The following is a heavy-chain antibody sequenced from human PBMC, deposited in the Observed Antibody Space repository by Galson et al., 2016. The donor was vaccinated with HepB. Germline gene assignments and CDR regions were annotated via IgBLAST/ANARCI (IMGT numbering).Heavy chain of an antibody. CDR3: VRDGNGMDWEPQGRYGMDV. Sequence: TLSLTCTVSGGSISSGGYYWTWIRQHPGRGLEWIGYTYHSGSTYYNPSLESRVTLFVDTSKKQFSLKLTSVTAADTAVYYCVRDGNGMDWEPQGRYGMDVWGKGTTVTISS. D-gene: IGHD1-26*01. J-gene: IGHJ6*04. V-gene: IGHV4-31*03. CDR2: TYHSGST. CDR1: GGSISSGGYY.